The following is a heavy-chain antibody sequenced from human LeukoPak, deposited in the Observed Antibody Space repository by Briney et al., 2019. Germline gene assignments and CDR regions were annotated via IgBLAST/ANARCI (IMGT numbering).Heavy chain of an antibody. CDR1: GYSFTSYW. V-gene: IGHV5-51*01. D-gene: IGHD3-10*01. Sequence: GESLKISCKGSGYSFTSYWIGWVRQMPGKGLEWMGIIYPGDSDTRYSPSFQGQVTISADKSISTAYLQWSSLKASDTAMYYCARSECHYGSGSYCWFDPWGQGTLVTVSS. CDR3: ARSECHYGSGSYCWFDP. J-gene: IGHJ5*02. CDR2: IYPGDSDT.